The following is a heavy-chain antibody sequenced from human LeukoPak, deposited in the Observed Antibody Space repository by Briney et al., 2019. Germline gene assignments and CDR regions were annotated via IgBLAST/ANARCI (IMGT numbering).Heavy chain of an antibody. CDR2: IKSKTDGGTT. CDR1: GFTFSNAW. Sequence: PGGSLRLSCAASGFTFSNAWMNWVRQAPGKGLEWVGRIKSKTDGGTTDYAAPVKGRFTISRDDSQNTLYLQMNSLKTEDTAVYYCTTDSSGWPSIDCWGQGTLVTVSS. D-gene: IGHD6-19*01. J-gene: IGHJ4*02. V-gene: IGHV3-15*07. CDR3: TTDSSGWPSIDC.